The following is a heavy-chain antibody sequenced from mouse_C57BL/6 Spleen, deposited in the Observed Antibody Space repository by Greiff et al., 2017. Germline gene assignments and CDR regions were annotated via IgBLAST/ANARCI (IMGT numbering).Heavy chain of an antibody. J-gene: IGHJ3*01. Sequence: QVQLQQSGAELVRPGASVTLSCKASGYTFTDYEMHWVKQTPVHGLEWIGAIDPETGGTAYNQKFKGKAILTADKSSSTAYMELRSLTSEDSAVYYCTRTAYGNYAWFAYWGQGTLVTVSA. CDR1: GYTFTDYE. CDR2: IDPETGGT. D-gene: IGHD2-1*01. CDR3: TRTAYGNYAWFAY. V-gene: IGHV1-15*01.